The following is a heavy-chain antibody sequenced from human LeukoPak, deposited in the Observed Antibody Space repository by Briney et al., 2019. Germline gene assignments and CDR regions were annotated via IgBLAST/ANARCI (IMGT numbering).Heavy chain of an antibody. D-gene: IGHD6-13*01. Sequence: SETPSLTCTVSGYSISSGYYWGWIRQPPGKGLEWIGSIYHSGSTYYNPSLKSRVTISVDTSKNQFSLKLSSVTAADTAVYYCARLTPGIAAAWRAPIDYWGQGTLVTVSS. CDR1: GYSISSGYY. CDR2: IYHSGST. J-gene: IGHJ4*02. CDR3: ARLTPGIAAAWRAPIDY. V-gene: IGHV4-38-2*02.